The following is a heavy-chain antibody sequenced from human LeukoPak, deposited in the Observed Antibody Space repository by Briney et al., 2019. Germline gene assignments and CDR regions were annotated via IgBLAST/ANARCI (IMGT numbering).Heavy chain of an antibody. J-gene: IGHJ2*01. CDR2: IYYSGST. V-gene: IGHV4-59*08. Sequence: SSETLSLTCTVSGGSISSYYWSWIRQPPGKGPEWIGYIYYSGSTNYNPSLKSRVTISVDTSKNQFSLKLSSVTAADTAVYYCARQYSDILTGYHRGELYWYFDLWGRGTLVTVSS. CDR1: GGSISSYY. D-gene: IGHD3-9*01. CDR3: ARQYSDILTGYHRGELYWYFDL.